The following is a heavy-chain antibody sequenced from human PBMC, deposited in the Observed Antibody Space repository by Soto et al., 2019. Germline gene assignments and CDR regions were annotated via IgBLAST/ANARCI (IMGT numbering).Heavy chain of an antibody. D-gene: IGHD3-22*01. CDR2: ISDSGVPT. CDR3: AKDIYHTSGFPPYYFYGMDV. J-gene: IGHJ6*02. CDR1: GFTLNTYA. Sequence: GASLRLSCAVSGFTLNTYAMGCVRQAPGKGLEWVSGISDSGVPTNYADSVKGRFTISRDRSQNKLFLQMNSLRAEDTAVYYCAKDIYHTSGFPPYYFYGMDVWGQGTAVTVSS. V-gene: IGHV3-23*01.